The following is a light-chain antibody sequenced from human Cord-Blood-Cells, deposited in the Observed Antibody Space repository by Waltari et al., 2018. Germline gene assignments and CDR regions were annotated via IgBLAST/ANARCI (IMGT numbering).Light chain of an antibody. Sequence: QSVLTQPPSVSGAPGQRVTISCTGSSSNIGAGYDVHWYQQLPGTAPKLLIYGNSNLPSGVPDRFSGSKSGTSASLAITGLQAEDEADYYCQSYDSSLREVFGGGTKLTVL. CDR3: QSYDSSLREV. CDR2: GNS. J-gene: IGLJ2*01. CDR1: SSNIGAGYD. V-gene: IGLV1-40*01.